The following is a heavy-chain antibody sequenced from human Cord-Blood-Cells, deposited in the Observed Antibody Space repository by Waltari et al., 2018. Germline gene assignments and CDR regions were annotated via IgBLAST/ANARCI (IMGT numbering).Heavy chain of an antibody. Sequence: QVQLVQSGAEVNKPVASLKVSCTASGYTFTSYGISWLPQAPGQGLEWMGWISAYNGNTNYAQKLQGRVTMTTDTSTSTAYMELRSLRSDDTAVYYCARDWAQYNWNYYFDYWGQGTLVTVSS. CDR2: ISAYNGNT. V-gene: IGHV1-18*04. J-gene: IGHJ4*02. CDR3: ARDWAQYNWNYYFDY. CDR1: GYTFTSYG. D-gene: IGHD1-7*01.